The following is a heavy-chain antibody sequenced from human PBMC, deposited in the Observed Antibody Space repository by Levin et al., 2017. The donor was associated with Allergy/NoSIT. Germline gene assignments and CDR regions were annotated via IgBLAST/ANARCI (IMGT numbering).Heavy chain of an antibody. V-gene: IGHV3-30-3*01. D-gene: IGHD5-18*01. CDR2: ISYDGSNK. Sequence: GESLKISCAASGFTFSSYAMHWVRQAPGKGLEWVAVISYDGSNKYYADSVKGRFTISRDNSKNTLYLQMNSLRAEDTAVYYCASYVDTAPKGWGGHLDYWGQGTLVTVSS. CDR3: ASYVDTAPKGWGGHLDY. CDR1: GFTFSSYA. J-gene: IGHJ4*02.